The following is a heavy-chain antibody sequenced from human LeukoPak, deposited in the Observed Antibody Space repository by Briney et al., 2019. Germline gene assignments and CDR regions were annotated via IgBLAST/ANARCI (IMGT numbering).Heavy chain of an antibody. V-gene: IGHV4-59*01. D-gene: IGHD6-13*01. Sequence: SETLSLTCTVSGGSISSYYWSWIRQPPGKGLEWIGYIYYSGSTNYNPSLKSRVTISVDTSKNQSSLKLSSVTAADTAVYYCARGGSRWCPANNWFDPWGQGTLVTVSS. CDR3: ARGGSRWCPANNWFDP. J-gene: IGHJ5*02. CDR2: IYYSGST. CDR1: GGSISSYY.